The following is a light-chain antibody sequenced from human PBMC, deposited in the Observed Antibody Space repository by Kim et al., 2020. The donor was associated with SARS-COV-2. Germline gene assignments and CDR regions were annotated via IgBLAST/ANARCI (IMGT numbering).Light chain of an antibody. CDR1: TSDVGGYNF. J-gene: IGLJ1*01. CDR2: DVS. CDR3: SSYAAISNFV. Sequence: QSALTQPPSASGSPGQSVTISCTGTTSDVGGYNFVSWYQQHPGKAPKLMIYDVSNRPSGVPDRFSGSKSGNTASLTVSGLQAEDEADYYCSSYAAISNFVFGTGTKLTVL. V-gene: IGLV2-8*01.